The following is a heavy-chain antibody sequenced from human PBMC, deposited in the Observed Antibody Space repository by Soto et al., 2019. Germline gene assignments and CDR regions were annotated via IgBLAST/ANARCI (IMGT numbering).Heavy chain of an antibody. Sequence: SLKVSCKASGGTFSSYAISWVRQSPGQGVEWMGGIIPIFGTANYAQKFQGRVTITADESTSTAYMELSSLRAEDTAVYYCARRGYSYKWFDYWGQGTLVTVSS. D-gene: IGHD5-18*01. CDR2: IIPIFGTA. V-gene: IGHV1-69*13. CDR1: GGTFSSYA. CDR3: ARRGYSYKWFDY. J-gene: IGHJ4*02.